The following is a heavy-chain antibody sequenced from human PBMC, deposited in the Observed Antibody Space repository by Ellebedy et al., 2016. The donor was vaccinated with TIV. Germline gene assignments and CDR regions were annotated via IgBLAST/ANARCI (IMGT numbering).Heavy chain of an antibody. Sequence: SETLSLXXYVSGGSITSDYWNWIRRPPGKGLEWIGYIHHTGDTNCNPSLKGRVTLSVDTSKNRFSLRMTSVTAADTAVYYCARSWDKSGYHSYWGQGAVVTVSS. CDR1: GGSITSDY. D-gene: IGHD3-22*01. CDR3: ARSWDKSGYHSY. CDR2: IHHTGDT. V-gene: IGHV4-59*01. J-gene: IGHJ4*02.